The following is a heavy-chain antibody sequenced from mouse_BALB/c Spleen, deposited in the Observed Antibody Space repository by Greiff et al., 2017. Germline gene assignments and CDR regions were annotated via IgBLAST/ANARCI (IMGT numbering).Heavy chain of an antibody. Sequence: VQLQQSGPGLVKPSQSLSLTCSVTGYSITSGYYWNWIRQFPGNKLEWMGYISYDGSNNYNPSLKNRISITRDTSKNQFFLKLNSVTTEDTATYYCARVVYRSYAMDYWGQGTSVTVSS. CDR3: ARVVYRSYAMDY. D-gene: IGHD2-14*01. V-gene: IGHV3-6*02. CDR1: GYSITSGYY. J-gene: IGHJ4*01. CDR2: ISYDGSN.